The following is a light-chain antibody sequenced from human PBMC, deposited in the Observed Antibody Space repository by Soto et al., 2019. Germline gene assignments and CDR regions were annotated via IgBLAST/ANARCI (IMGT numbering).Light chain of an antibody. J-gene: IGLJ2*01. CDR2: GNN. Sequence: QAVVTQPPSASGTPGQRVTISCSGSSSNIGSNPVNWYQQLPGAAPKLLIYGNNQRPSGVPDRFSGSKSGTSASLAISGLQSEDEADYYCAAWDDTLNGVVFGGGTKLTVL. V-gene: IGLV1-44*01. CDR1: SSNIGSNP. CDR3: AAWDDTLNGVV.